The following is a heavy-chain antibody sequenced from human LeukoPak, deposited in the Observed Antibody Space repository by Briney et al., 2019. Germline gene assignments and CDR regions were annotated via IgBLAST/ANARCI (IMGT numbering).Heavy chain of an antibody. CDR2: YTGDT. CDR3: ARHKRSSGPPGAFDI. D-gene: IGHD3-22*01. CDR1: GDSISRFY. Sequence: SETLSLTCSVSGDSISRFYWSWVRQPPGKGLEWIGYTGDTNYNPSLKSRVTISLDASKSQFSLKLSSVTAADTAVYYCARHKRSSGPPGAFDIWGQGTMVTVSS. V-gene: IGHV4-59*08. J-gene: IGHJ3*02.